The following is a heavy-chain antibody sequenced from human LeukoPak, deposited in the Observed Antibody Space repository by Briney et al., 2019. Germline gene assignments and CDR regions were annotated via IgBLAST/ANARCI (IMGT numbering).Heavy chain of an antibody. CDR2: IYYSGST. V-gene: IGHV4-39*01. CDR3: ARRVWAHTYYYDSSGYTYAFDI. CDR1: GGSISSSSFH. J-gene: IGHJ3*02. Sequence: PSETLSLTCTVSGGSISSSSFHWGWIRQPPGKGLEWIGNIYYSGSTYYHPSLKSRVTISVDTSKNQFSLKLSSVTAADTAVYYCARRVWAHTYYYDSSGYTYAFDIWGQGTMVTVSS. D-gene: IGHD3-22*01.